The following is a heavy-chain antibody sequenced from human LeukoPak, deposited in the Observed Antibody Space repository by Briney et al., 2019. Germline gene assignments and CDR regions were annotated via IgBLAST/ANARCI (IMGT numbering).Heavy chain of an antibody. Sequence: SSETLSLTCIVSGYSITSGYYWGWIRPPPGKGLEWIGSIIHSDRRRTYYNPSLKSRVTISVDTSKNQFSLKLSSVTAADTAVYYCARGLDNWNVYIFDYWGLGTLVTVSS. V-gene: IGHV4-38-2*02. J-gene: IGHJ4*02. D-gene: IGHD1-20*01. CDR3: ARGLDNWNVYIFDY. CDR2: IIHSDRRRT. CDR1: GYSITSGYY.